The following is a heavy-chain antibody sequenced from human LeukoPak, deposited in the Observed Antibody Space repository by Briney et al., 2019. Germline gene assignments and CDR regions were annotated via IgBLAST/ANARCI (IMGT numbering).Heavy chain of an antibody. CDR2: IRYDGSNK. CDR3: ARDLFGGVGATTLDI. CDR1: GFTFSSYG. V-gene: IGHV3-30*02. Sequence: GGSLRLSCAASGFTFSSYGMHWVRQAPGKGLEWVAFIRYDGSNKYYADSVKGRFTISRDNSKNTLYLQMNSLRAEDTAVYYCARDLFGGVGATTLDIWGQGTMVTVSS. D-gene: IGHD1-26*01. J-gene: IGHJ3*02.